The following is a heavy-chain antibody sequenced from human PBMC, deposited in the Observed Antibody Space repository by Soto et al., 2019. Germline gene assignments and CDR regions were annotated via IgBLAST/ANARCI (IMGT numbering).Heavy chain of an antibody. Sequence: GGSLRLSCAASGFTFSSYAMHWVRQAPGKGLEWVSGISWDSGSIGYADSVKGRFTISRDNAKNSLYLQMNSLRAEDTALYYCAKGFPSYSSGWYRTQRDYYYGMDVWGQGTTVTVSS. CDR2: ISWDSGSI. V-gene: IGHV3-9*01. CDR1: GFTFSSYA. J-gene: IGHJ6*02. CDR3: AKGFPSYSSGWYRTQRDYYYGMDV. D-gene: IGHD6-19*01.